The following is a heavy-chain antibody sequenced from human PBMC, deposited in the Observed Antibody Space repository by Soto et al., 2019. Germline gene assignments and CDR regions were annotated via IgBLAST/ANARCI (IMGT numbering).Heavy chain of an antibody. Sequence: SETLSLTCAVYGGSFSGYYWSWIRQPPGKGLEWIGEINHSGSTNYNPSLKSRVTISVDTSKNQFSLKLSSVTAADTAVYYCASPYYPNGMDVWGQGTTVTVSS. CDR2: INHSGST. D-gene: IGHD3-10*01. CDR3: ASPYYPNGMDV. V-gene: IGHV4-34*01. CDR1: GGSFSGYY. J-gene: IGHJ6*02.